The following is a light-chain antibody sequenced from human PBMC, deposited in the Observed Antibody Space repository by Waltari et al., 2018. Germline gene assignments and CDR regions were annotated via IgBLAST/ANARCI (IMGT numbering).Light chain of an antibody. Sequence: EIEMTQSPATLSVSPGERATLSCRASQSVGGNLAWYQQKPGQAPRLLIHGASTRATGVPARFSGSGSGTEFTLTISSLQSEDFAVYYCQQYHKWPPPTFGGGTKVEIK. CDR2: GAS. V-gene: IGKV3-15*01. J-gene: IGKJ4*01. CDR3: QQYHKWPPPT. CDR1: QSVGGN.